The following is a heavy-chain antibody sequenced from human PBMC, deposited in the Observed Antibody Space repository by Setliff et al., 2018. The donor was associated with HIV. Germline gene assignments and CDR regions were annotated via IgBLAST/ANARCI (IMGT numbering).Heavy chain of an antibody. CDR1: GGSILSGGYY. V-gene: IGHV4-31*03. Sequence: SETLSLTCSVSGGSILSGGYYWSWIRQHPWRGLEWIGYIYYSGSNTYNPALKSRATISLDSSTNQFSLKVSSVTAADTAVYYCATSTRKNFDFWSDSHTPYPPYYCDYWGQGTLVTVSS. D-gene: IGHD3-3*01. CDR2: IYYSGSN. J-gene: IGHJ4*02. CDR3: ATSTRKNFDFWSDSHTPYPPYYCDY.